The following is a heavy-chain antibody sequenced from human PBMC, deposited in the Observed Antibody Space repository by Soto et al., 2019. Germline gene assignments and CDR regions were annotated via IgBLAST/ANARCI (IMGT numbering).Heavy chain of an antibody. CDR3: ASEVAAPD. CDR2: ISSSSSYI. V-gene: IGHV3-21*01. Sequence: GGSLRLACSDSGVTFSSYSMRWVRQAPGKGLEWVSSISSSSSYIYYADSVKGRFTISRDNAKNSLYLQMNSLRAEDTAVYYCASEVAAPDWGQGTLVTVSS. D-gene: IGHD2-15*01. J-gene: IGHJ4*02. CDR1: GVTFSSYS.